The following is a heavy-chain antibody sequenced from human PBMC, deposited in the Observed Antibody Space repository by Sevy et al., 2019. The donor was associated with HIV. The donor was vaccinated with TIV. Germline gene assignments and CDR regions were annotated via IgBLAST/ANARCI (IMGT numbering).Heavy chain of an antibody. Sequence: GGSLRLSCAASGFTFSSYGMHWVRQAPGKGLEWVAFIRYDGSNKYYADSVKGRFTISRDNSKNTLYLQMNSLGAEETAVYYCAKAGNYCSSTSCYIYYYYYYGMDVWGQGTTVTVSS. CDR2: IRYDGSNK. D-gene: IGHD2-2*01. CDR1: GFTFSSYG. J-gene: IGHJ6*02. V-gene: IGHV3-30*02. CDR3: AKAGNYCSSTSCYIYYYYYYGMDV.